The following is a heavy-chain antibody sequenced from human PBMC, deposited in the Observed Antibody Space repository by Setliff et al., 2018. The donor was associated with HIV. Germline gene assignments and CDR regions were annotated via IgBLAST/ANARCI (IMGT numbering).Heavy chain of an antibody. V-gene: IGHV1-69*10. CDR1: GDTSSTYA. CDR2: FIPILDIT. J-gene: IGHJ3*02. D-gene: IGHD3-10*01. CDR3: AGPRGDEAFDI. Sequence: SVKVSCKASGDTSSTYAINWVRQAPGQGLEWMGQFIPILDITNYAQKFQGRVTITADKSTNTMYMEMTSLTSEDTAVYYCAGPRGDEAFDIWGQGTMVTVSS.